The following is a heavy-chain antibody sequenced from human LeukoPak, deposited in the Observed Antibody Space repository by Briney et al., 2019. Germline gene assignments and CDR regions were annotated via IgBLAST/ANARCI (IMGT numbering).Heavy chain of an antibody. CDR2: IWYDGSNK. V-gene: IGHV3-33*01. CDR1: GFIFSNYG. J-gene: IGHJ4*02. Sequence: PGRSLRLSCAASGFIFSNYGTHWVRQAPGKGLEWVAVIWYDGSNKYYADSVKGRFTISRDNSKNTLYLRMNSLRAEDTAVYYCARGLFVVVPAAIVSDFDYWGQGALSPSPQ. D-gene: IGHD2-2*01. CDR3: ARGLFVVVPAAIVSDFDY.